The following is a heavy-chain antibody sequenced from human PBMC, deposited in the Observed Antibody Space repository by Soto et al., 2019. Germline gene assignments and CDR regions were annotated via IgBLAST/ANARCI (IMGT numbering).Heavy chain of an antibody. V-gene: IGHV3-33*01. CDR1: GFTFSSYG. CDR2: IWYDGSNK. J-gene: IGHJ4*02. D-gene: IGHD3-10*01. Sequence: QVQLVESGGGVVQPGRSLRLSCAASGFTFSSYGMHWVRQAPGKGLEWVAVIWYDGSNKYYADSVKGRFTISRDNSKNXLYLQRNSLGGEDTAVYYCARAALGFWFGELLPDYWGQGTLVTVSS. CDR3: ARAALGFWFGELLPDY.